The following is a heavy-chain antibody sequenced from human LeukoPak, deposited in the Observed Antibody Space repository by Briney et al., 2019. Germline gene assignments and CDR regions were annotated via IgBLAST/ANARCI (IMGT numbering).Heavy chain of an antibody. V-gene: IGHV1-24*01. J-gene: IGHJ3*02. CDR2: FDPEDGET. Sequence: ASVKVSCKVSGYTLTELSMHWVRQAPGKGLEWMGGFDPEDGETIYAQKFQGRVTMTEDTSTDTAYMELSSLRSEDTAVYYCARPGDYYDSSGYPTQHDAFDIWGQGTMVTVSS. CDR3: ARPGDYYDSSGYPTQHDAFDI. CDR1: GYTLTELS. D-gene: IGHD3-22*01.